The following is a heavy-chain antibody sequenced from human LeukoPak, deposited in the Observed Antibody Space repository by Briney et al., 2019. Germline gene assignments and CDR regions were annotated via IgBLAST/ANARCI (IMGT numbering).Heavy chain of an antibody. CDR1: GYSFTNYW. CDR2: IHPGDSGT. D-gene: IGHD5-18*01. Sequence: GEPLRISCRGFGYSFTNYWIGWVRQMPGKGLEWMGIIHPGDSGTRYSPSFQGQVTMSVDESITTAYLQWSSLRASDSAIYYCARGGTYRYGSSDYWGQGTLVTVSS. CDR3: ARGGTYRYGSSDY. V-gene: IGHV5-51*01. J-gene: IGHJ4*02.